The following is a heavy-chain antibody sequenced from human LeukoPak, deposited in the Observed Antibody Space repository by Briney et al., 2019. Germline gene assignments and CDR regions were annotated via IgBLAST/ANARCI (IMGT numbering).Heavy chain of an antibody. J-gene: IGHJ4*02. Sequence: SVKVSCKASGGTFSSYAISWVRQAPGQGLEWMGRIIPILGIANYAQKFQGRVTITADKSTSTAYMELSSLRSEDTAVYYCARGRGGSPRDYWGQGTLVTVSS. CDR3: ARGRGGSPRDY. CDR2: IIPILGIA. D-gene: IGHD2-15*01. V-gene: IGHV1-69*04. CDR1: GGTFSSYA.